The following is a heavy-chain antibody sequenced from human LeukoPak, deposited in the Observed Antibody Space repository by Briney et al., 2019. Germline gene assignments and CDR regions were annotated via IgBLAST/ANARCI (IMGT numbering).Heavy chain of an antibody. D-gene: IGHD6-19*01. V-gene: IGHV4-34*01. CDR3: ARGSDSSGWYPY. Sequence: SETLSLTCDVYGGSFSGYYWSWIRQPPGKGLEWIGEINHSGSTNYNPSLKSRVTISVDTSKNQFSLKLSSVTAADTAVYYCARGSDSSGWYPYWGQGTLVTVSS. CDR2: INHSGST. CDR1: GGSFSGYY. J-gene: IGHJ4*02.